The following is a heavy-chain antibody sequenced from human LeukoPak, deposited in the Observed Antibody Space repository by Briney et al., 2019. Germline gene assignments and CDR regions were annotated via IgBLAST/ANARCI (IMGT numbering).Heavy chain of an antibody. J-gene: IGHJ4*02. CDR3: ARHRAYSSSSPFDY. CDR2: IYYTGST. Sequence: SETLSLTCSVSGGSISSLYWSWIRQPPGKGLEWIGYIYYTGSTNYNPSLKSRATMFVDMSKNQFSLRLSSVTAADTAVYYCARHRAYSSSSPFDYWGQGTLVTVSS. V-gene: IGHV4-59*08. D-gene: IGHD6-6*01. CDR1: GGSISSLY.